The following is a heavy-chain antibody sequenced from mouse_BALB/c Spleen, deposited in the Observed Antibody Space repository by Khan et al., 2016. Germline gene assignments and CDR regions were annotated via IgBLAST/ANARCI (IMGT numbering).Heavy chain of an antibody. Sequence: VRLQQSGAELVKPGASVKLSCTASGFNIKDTYMHWVKQRPEQGLEWIGRIDPANGNTKYDPKFQGKATIPADTSSNTAYLQLSSLTSEDTAVYYCAGTYFDVWGAGTTVTVSS. CDR2: IDPANGNT. J-gene: IGHJ1*01. V-gene: IGHV14-3*02. CDR3: AGTYFDV. CDR1: GFNIKDTY. D-gene: IGHD3-3*01.